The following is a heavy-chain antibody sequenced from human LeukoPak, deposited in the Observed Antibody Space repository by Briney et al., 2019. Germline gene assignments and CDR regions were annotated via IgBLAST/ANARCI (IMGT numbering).Heavy chain of an antibody. CDR3: ARRDVSTRHFDY. V-gene: IGHV1-69*10. D-gene: IGHD5/OR15-5a*01. CDR2: IIPMLNKV. J-gene: IGHJ4*02. CDR1: GGTFSGHS. Sequence: ASVEVSCKASGGTFSGHSISWLRQAPGQGPEWMGGIIPMLNKVNYAQKFQGRVTITADESTTTAYMELSSLKSDDTALYYCARRDVSTRHFDYWGQGTLVTVSS.